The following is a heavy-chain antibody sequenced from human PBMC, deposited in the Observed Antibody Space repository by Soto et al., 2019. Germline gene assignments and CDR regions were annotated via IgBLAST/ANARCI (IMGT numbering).Heavy chain of an antibody. Sequence: PSETLSLSCTVSGGSINSYYWSWIRQPPGKGLEWIGYIYYSGSTNYNPSLKSRVTISVDTSKNQFSLKLSSVTTADTAVYYCARGYDAVTIYDNWGQGTLVTVSS. CDR2: IYYSGST. CDR1: GGSINSYY. J-gene: IGHJ4*02. CDR3: ARGYDAVTIYDN. D-gene: IGHD4-17*01. V-gene: IGHV4-59*01.